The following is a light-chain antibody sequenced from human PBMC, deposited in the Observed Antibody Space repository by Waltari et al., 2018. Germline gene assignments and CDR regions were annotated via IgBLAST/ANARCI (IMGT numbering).Light chain of an antibody. Sequence: EIVLTQSPATLSLSPGERATLSCRACQSVSSSLAWYQQKPGQAPRLLIYGASSRATGIPDRFSGSGSGTDFTLTISSLEPEDFAVYYCQQYSNWPFTFGPGTKLDIK. J-gene: IGKJ3*01. CDR3: QQYSNWPFT. V-gene: IGKV3-15*01. CDR2: GAS. CDR1: QSVSSS.